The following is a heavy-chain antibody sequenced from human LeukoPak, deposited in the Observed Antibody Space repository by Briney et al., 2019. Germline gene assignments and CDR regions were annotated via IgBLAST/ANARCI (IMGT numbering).Heavy chain of an antibody. V-gene: IGHV4-30-2*01. CDR2: IYHSGST. CDR3: ARVWDWTPTGGGAFDI. Sequence: PSETLSLTCAVSGGSISSGGYSWSWIRQPPGKGLEWIGYIYHSGSTYYNPSLKSRVTMSVDTSKNQFSLKLSSVTAADTAVYYCARVWDWTPTGGGAFDIWGQGTMVTVSS. J-gene: IGHJ3*02. D-gene: IGHD3/OR15-3a*01. CDR1: GGSISSGGYS.